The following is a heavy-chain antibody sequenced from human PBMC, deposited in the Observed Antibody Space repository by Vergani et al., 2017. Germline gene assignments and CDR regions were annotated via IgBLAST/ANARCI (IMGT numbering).Heavy chain of an antibody. CDR3: ARERNAYYDFWSGYYTQYYFVY. Sequence: EVQLVESGGGVVRPGGSLRLSCAASGFTFDDYGMSWVRQAPGKGLEWVSGINWNGGSTGYADSVKGRFTISRDNAKNSLYLQMNSLRAEDTALYYCARERNAYYDFWSGYYTQYYFVYWGQGTLVTVSS. J-gene: IGHJ4*02. CDR1: GFTFDDYG. V-gene: IGHV3-20*04. CDR2: INWNGGST. D-gene: IGHD3-3*01.